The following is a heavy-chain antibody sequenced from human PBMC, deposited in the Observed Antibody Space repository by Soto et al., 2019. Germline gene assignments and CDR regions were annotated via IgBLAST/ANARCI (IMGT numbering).Heavy chain of an antibody. CDR3: ARDPPYGSGTSQNYGMDV. CDR2: IKQDGSET. Sequence: EVQLVESGGGLVQPGGSLRLSCAASGFTFNTYWMTWVRQAPGKGLEWVANIKQDGSETYYVDAVKGRFTISRDNAKNSLYRQMNSVRAEDIAVYYCARDPPYGSGTSQNYGMDVWGHGMTITVFS. D-gene: IGHD3-10*01. CDR1: GFTFNTYW. V-gene: IGHV3-7*04. J-gene: IGHJ6*02.